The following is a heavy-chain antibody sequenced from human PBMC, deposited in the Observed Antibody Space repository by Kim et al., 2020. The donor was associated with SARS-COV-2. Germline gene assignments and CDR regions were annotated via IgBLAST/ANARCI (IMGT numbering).Heavy chain of an antibody. CDR1: GYTFTGYG. CDR3: ARRLTAVTPYYGMDV. V-gene: IGHV1-18*01. D-gene: IGHD2-15*01. Sequence: ASVKVSCKASGYTFTGYGIRWVRQAPGQGLEWMGWINPYNGDTYYAQKIQGRVTMTTDTSTGTAYMELRSLRFDDTAIYYCARRLTAVTPYYGMDVWGQG. CDR2: INPYNGDT. J-gene: IGHJ6*02.